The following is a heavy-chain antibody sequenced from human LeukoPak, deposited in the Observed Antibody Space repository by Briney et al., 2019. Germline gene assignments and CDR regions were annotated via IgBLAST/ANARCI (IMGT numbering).Heavy chain of an antibody. CDR3: AKVAPGTDPYLRY. CDR2: ISGSGGST. J-gene: IGHJ4*02. CDR1: GFTYSSFA. V-gene: IGHV3-23*01. D-gene: IGHD1/OR15-1a*01. Sequence: GGSLRLSCAASGFTYSSFAMSWVRQARGKGLESVSAISGSGGSTYYADPVKGRFTISRDNSKNTLYLQMNSLRAEDTAVYYCAKVAPGTDPYLRYWGQGTLVTVSS.